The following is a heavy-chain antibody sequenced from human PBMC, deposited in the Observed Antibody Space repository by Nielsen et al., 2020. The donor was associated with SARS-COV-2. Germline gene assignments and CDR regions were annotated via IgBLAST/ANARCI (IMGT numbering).Heavy chain of an antibody. CDR1: GFTFNNYW. D-gene: IGHD3-9*01. J-gene: IGHJ4*02. CDR3: ARGGLNYDVLTGYYTPDY. Sequence: GGSLRLSCPASGFTFNNYWMHWVRHGPGTGLVWVSRINNEGSFTNYADSVKGRFTISRDNAKNTLYLRMNSLRAEDTAVYYCARGGLNYDVLTGYYTPDYWGQGTLVTVSS. V-gene: IGHV3-74*01. CDR2: INNEGSFT.